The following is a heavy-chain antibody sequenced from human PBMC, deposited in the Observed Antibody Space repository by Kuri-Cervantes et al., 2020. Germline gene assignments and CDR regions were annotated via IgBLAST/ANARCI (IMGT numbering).Heavy chain of an antibody. Sequence: GESLKISCAASEFTFSSYAMSWVRQAPGKGLEWVSAISGSGGSTYYADPVKGRFTISRYNSKNTLYLQINSLRAEDTAVYYCANPYYYDSSGYYSPFVWGQGTLVTVSS. D-gene: IGHD3-22*01. V-gene: IGHV3-23*01. CDR2: ISGSGGST. CDR3: ANPYYYDSSGYYSPFV. J-gene: IGHJ4*02. CDR1: EFTFSSYA.